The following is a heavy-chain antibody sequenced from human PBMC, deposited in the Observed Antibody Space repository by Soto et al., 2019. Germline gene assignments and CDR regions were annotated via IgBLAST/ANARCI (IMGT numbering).Heavy chain of an antibody. CDR2: ISGYNGNT. Sequence: GASVKVSCKASGYTFITYGICWVRQAPGQGLEWMGWISGYNGNTNYAQKLQGRVTMTTDTSTSTAYMELRSLRSDDTAVYYCARQDIGYASTVDLWGQGTLVTVSS. CDR3: ARQDIGYASTVDL. J-gene: IGHJ5*02. D-gene: IGHD5-18*01. CDR1: GYTFITYG. V-gene: IGHV1-18*01.